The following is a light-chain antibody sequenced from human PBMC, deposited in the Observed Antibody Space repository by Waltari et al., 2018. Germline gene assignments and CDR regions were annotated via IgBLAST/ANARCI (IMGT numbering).Light chain of an antibody. V-gene: IGLV3-21*04. Sequence: SYVLTQPPSVSVAPRKAATITCGGDNIVSRSVHWYQQKPGRAPVFVISADDDRPSGSPERLSGSNSGNTATLTISGVEAGDEADYFCQVWDNDSDHWVFGGGTKLTVL. CDR3: QVWDNDSDHWV. J-gene: IGLJ3*02. CDR1: NIVSRS. CDR2: ADD.